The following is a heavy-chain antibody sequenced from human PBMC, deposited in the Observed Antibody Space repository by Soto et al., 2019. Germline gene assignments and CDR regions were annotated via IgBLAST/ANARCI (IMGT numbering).Heavy chain of an antibody. CDR2: IHPGDSDT. Sequence: ESLKISCQASGYTFATYWIGWVHQMPGKGLEWMGIIHPGDSDTKYSPSFKGQVTISADMSISTAYLQWSSLKASDTAMYYCARRGGYYYGLDVWGQGTTVTVSS. V-gene: IGHV5-51*07. D-gene: IGHD3-3*01. CDR3: ARRGGYYYGLDV. J-gene: IGHJ6*02. CDR1: GYTFATYW.